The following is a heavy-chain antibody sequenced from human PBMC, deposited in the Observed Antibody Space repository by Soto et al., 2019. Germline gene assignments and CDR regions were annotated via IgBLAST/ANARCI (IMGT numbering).Heavy chain of an antibody. D-gene: IGHD3-3*01. J-gene: IGHJ4*02. CDR3: ARATYDFWSGYSKRGYFDY. Sequence: QVQLQQWGAGLLKPSETLSLTCAVYGGSFSGYYWSWIRQPPGKGLEWVGEINHSGSTHYNPSLKSRVTISVDTSKTQFSLKLSSVTAADTGVYYCARATYDFWSGYSKRGYFDYWGQGTLVTGSS. CDR2: INHSGST. V-gene: IGHV4-34*01. CDR1: GGSFSGYY.